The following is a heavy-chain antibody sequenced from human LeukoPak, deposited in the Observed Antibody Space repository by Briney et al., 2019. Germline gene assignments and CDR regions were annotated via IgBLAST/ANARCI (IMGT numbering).Heavy chain of an antibody. J-gene: IGHJ4*02. CDR3: ARRVRLGKPRGYCSSTSCSGFDY. D-gene: IGHD2-2*01. Sequence: SETLSLTCTISGASITGGSYYWTWIRQPAGKGLEWIGRIYTSGITTYNPSLKSRVTISVDTSKNQFSLKLSSVTAADTALYYCARRVRLGKPRGYCSSTSCSGFDYWGQGTLVTVSS. CDR1: GASITGGSYY. V-gene: IGHV4-61*02. CDR2: IYTSGIT.